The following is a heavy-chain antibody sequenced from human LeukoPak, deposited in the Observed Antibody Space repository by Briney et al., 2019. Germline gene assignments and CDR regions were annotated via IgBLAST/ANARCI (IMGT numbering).Heavy chain of an antibody. J-gene: IGHJ4*02. Sequence: ASVTVSCKASGGPFAKYAFNWLRQAPGQGLEWVGGIIPIFYSANYAQRFQDRVTITTDESTSTAYMELRSLKSEDTAVYYCAGSLSPIRRLLTIRRREGENVAEYFFASWGQGTLVTVFS. CDR3: AGSLSPIRRLLTIRRREGENVAEYFFAS. V-gene: IGHV1-69*05. CDR2: IIPIFYSA. D-gene: IGHD4/OR15-4a*01. CDR1: GGPFAKYA.